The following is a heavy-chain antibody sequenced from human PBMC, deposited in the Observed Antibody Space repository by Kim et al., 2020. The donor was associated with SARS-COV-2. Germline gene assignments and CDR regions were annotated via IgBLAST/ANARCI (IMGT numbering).Heavy chain of an antibody. J-gene: IGHJ5*02. V-gene: IGHV3-21*01. Sequence: GGSLRLSCAASGFTFSSYSMNWVRQAPGKGLEWVSSISSSSSYIYYADSVKGRFTISRDNAKNSLYLQMNSLRAEDTAVYYCARDGSSTSWGNWFDPWGQGTLVPVS. CDR3: ARDGSSTSWGNWFDP. CDR1: GFTFSSYS. D-gene: IGHD2-2*01. CDR2: ISSSSSYI.